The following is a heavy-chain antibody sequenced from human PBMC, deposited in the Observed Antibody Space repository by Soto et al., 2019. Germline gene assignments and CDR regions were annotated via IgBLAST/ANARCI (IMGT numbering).Heavy chain of an antibody. CDR2: IDPSDSYT. J-gene: IGHJ4*02. CDR3: ARLESGPGGQWLVPVIDY. D-gene: IGHD6-19*01. CDR1: GYSFTSYW. Sequence: PGESLKISCKGSGYSFTSYWISWVRQMPGKGLEWMGRIDPSDSYTNYSPSFQGHVTISADKSISTAYLQWSSLKASDTAMYYCARLESGPGGQWLVPVIDYWGQGTLVTVSS. V-gene: IGHV5-10-1*01.